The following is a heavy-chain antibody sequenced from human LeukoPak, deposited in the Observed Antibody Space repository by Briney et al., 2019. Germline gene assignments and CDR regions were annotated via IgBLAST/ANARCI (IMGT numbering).Heavy chain of an antibody. CDR2: IDWDDDK. D-gene: IGHD3-22*01. CDR3: ARIRYYYDSSGYYSDI. V-gene: IGHV2-70*11. Sequence: SGPTLVNPTQTLTLTCTFSGFSLSTSGMCVSWIRQPPGKALEWLARIDWDDDKYYSTSLKTRLTISKDTSKNQVVLRMTSMDPVDTATYYCARIRYYYDSSGYYSDIWSQGTMVTVSS. J-gene: IGHJ3*02. CDR1: GFSLSTSGMC.